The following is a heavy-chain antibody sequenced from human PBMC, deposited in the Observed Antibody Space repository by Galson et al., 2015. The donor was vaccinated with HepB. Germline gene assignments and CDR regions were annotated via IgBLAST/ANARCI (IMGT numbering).Heavy chain of an antibody. D-gene: IGHD6-19*01. J-gene: IGHJ4*02. CDR3: ARRGGWSPFDY. V-gene: IGHV3-21*01. Sequence: SLRLSCAASGFTFSSYSMNWVRQAPGKGLEWVSSISSSSSYIYYVDSVKGRFTISRDNAKNSLYLQMNSLRAEDTAVYYCARRGGWSPFDYWGQGTLVTVSS. CDR2: ISSSSSYI. CDR1: GFTFSSYS.